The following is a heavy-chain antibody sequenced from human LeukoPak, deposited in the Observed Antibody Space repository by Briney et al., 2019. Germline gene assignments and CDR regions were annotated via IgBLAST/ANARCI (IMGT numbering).Heavy chain of an antibody. CDR3: ARDRAATQDWVEFDP. V-gene: IGHV3-66*03. Sequence: PGGSLRLSCAVSGFSVSYYYMNWVRQAPGKGLERVSLIRGSGETFYADSVKGRFTISRDDSKNTVYLQMNSLRVEDTAEYFCARDRAATQDWVEFDPWGQGTLVTVSS. CDR2: IRGSGET. D-gene: IGHD3/OR15-3a*01. J-gene: IGHJ5*02. CDR1: GFSVSYYY.